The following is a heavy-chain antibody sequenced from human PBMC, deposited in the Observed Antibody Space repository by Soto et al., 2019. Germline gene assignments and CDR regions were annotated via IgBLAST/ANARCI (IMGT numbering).Heavy chain of an antibody. CDR3: ARPKYYDILTGTHDY. V-gene: IGHV3-30-3*01. Sequence: GGSLRLSCAASGFTFSSYPMHWVRQAPGKGLEWVTVISFDGSNTYYADSVKGRFTISRDSSKNTLFLQMNSLRAEDTAVYYCARPKYYDILTGTHDYWGQGTLVTVSS. CDR1: GFTFSSYP. CDR2: ISFDGSNT. J-gene: IGHJ4*02. D-gene: IGHD3-9*01.